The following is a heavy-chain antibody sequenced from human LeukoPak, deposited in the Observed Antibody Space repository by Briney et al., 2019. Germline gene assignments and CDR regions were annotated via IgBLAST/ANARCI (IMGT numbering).Heavy chain of an antibody. J-gene: IGHJ4*02. D-gene: IGHD5-12*01. CDR1: GGSISSYY. CDR3: ARETNDSGYDSNSGSYFDY. Sequence: SETLSLTCTVSGGSISSYYWSWIRQPPGKGLEWIGYIYYSGSTNYNPSLKSRVTISVDTSKNQFSLKLSSVTAADTAVYYCARETNDSGYDSNSGSYFDYWGQGTLVTVSS. V-gene: IGHV4-59*01. CDR2: IYYSGST.